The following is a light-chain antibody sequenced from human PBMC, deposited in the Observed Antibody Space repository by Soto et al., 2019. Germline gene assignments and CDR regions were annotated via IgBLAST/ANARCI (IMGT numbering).Light chain of an antibody. V-gene: IGKV3-15*01. CDR2: GAS. J-gene: IGKJ2*01. CDR1: QSVSTN. Sequence: EIVMTQSPATLSVFPGERATLSCRASQSVSTNLAWYQQKPGQAPRLLIYGASARATGIPARFSGSVSGTEFTLTISSLQSEDFAVYYCHQYNHWPPYTFGQGTKLEIK. CDR3: HQYNHWPPYT.